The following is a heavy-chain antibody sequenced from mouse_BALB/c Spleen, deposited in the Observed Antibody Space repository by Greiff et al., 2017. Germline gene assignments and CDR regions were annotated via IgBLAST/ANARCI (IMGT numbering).Heavy chain of an antibody. V-gene: IGHV1S81*02. CDR2: INTSNGGT. CDR1: GYTFTSYY. J-gene: IGHJ2*01. CDR3: TRRLLDGGFDY. D-gene: IGHD2-3*01. Sequence: QVQLQQPGAELVKPGASVKLSCKASGYTFTSYYMYWVKQSPGQGLEWIGVINTSNGGTNFNEKFKSKATLTVDKSSSTAYMQLSSLTSEDSAVYYCTRRLLDGGFDYWGQGTTLTVSS.